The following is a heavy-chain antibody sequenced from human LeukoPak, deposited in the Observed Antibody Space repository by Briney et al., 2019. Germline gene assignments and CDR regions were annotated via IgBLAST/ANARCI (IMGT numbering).Heavy chain of an antibody. D-gene: IGHD6-13*01. CDR2: IDTSGITK. V-gene: IGHV3-11*04. CDR3: VREGGYRNSWYYFDS. CDR1: GFTVSSNY. J-gene: IGHJ4*02. Sequence: PGGSLRLSCAASGFTVSSNYMSWVRQAPGKGLEWVASIDTSGITKDYADSVKGRFTISRDNAKTSSYLQMNTLRVDDTAVYYCVREGGYRNSWYYFDSWGQGTLVAVSS.